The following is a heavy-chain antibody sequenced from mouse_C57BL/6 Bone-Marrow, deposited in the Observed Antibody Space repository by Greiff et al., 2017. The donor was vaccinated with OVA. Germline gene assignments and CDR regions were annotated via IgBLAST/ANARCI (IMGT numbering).Heavy chain of an antibody. V-gene: IGHV5-15*01. CDR2: ISNLAYSI. Sequence: EVMLVESGGGLVQPGGSLKLSCAASGFTFSDYGMAWVRQAPRKGPEWVAFISNLAYSIYYADTVTGRFTISRENAKNTLYLEMSSLRSEDTAMYYCARHGRGYFFDYWGQGTTLTVSS. D-gene: IGHD2-3*01. J-gene: IGHJ2*01. CDR1: GFTFSDYG. CDR3: ARHGRGYFFDY.